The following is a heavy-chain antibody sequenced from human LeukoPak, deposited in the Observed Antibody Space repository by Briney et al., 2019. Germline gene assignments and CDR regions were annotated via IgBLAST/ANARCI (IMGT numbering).Heavy chain of an antibody. J-gene: IGHJ6*02. CDR2: IIPIFGTA. V-gene: IGHV1-69*13. D-gene: IGHD3-10*01. CDR1: GGTFSSYA. Sequence: GASVKVSCKASGGTFSSYAISWVRQAPGQGLEWMGGIIPIFGTANYAQKFQGRVTITADESTSTAYMELSSLRSGDTAVYYCAPLGAFGYYYGMDVWGQGTTVTVSS. CDR3: APLGAFGYYYGMDV.